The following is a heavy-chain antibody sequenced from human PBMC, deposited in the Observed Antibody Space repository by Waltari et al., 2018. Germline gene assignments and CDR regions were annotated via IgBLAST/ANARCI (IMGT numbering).Heavy chain of an antibody. CDR1: GYTFTSYY. Sequence: QVQLVQSGAEVKKPGASVKVSCKASGYTFTSYYMHWVRQAPGQGLEWMGIINPSGGSTSYAQKFQGRVTRTRDTSTSTVYMELSSLRSEDTAVYYCARDRRRGYSYGRDAFDIWGQGTMVTVSS. CDR3: ARDRRRGYSYGRDAFDI. V-gene: IGHV1-46*01. D-gene: IGHD5-18*01. CDR2: INPSGGST. J-gene: IGHJ3*02.